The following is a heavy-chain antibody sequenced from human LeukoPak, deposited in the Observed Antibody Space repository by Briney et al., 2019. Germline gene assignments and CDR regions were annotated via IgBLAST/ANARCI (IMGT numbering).Heavy chain of an antibody. J-gene: IGHJ4*02. CDR2: IYHSGST. CDR3: ARSLRITIFGVVIG. Sequence: MSSETLSLTCAVSGYSIISGYYWGWIRQPPVKGLEWIGSIYHSGSTYYNPSLKSRVTISVDTSKSQFSLKLSSVTAADTAVYYCARSLRITIFGVVIGWGQGTLVTVSS. V-gene: IGHV4-38-2*01. CDR1: GYSIISGYY. D-gene: IGHD3-3*01.